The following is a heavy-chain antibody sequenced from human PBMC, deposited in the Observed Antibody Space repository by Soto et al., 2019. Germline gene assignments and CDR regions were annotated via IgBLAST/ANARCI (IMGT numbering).Heavy chain of an antibody. J-gene: IGHJ6*02. V-gene: IGHV4-4*02. CDR1: GDSVRSSNW. CDR3: ATMKKPRGYYYGLNV. Sequence: QVQLQESGPGLVKPSGTLSLTCAVSGDSVRSSNWWTWVRQSPGKGLEWIGEIYHLGGTNYNPSLKSRVTISVDMAKKQVSLKLSSVTAADTAVYYCATMKKPRGYYYGLNVWGQGTTVTVSS. CDR2: IYHLGGT.